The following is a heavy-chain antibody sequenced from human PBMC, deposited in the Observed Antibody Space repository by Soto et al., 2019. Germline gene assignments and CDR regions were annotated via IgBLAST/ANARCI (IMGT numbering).Heavy chain of an antibody. D-gene: IGHD6-13*01. CDR1: GFTFSSYG. J-gene: IGHJ6*02. Sequence: QVQLVESGGGVVQPGRSLRLSCAASGFTFSSYGMHWVRQAPGKGLGGVAVISYDGSNKYYADSVKGRFTISRDNSKNTLYLQMNSLRAEDTAVYYCAKDKDPAAAGTDGMDVWGQGTTVTVSS. V-gene: IGHV3-30*18. CDR2: ISYDGSNK. CDR3: AKDKDPAAAGTDGMDV.